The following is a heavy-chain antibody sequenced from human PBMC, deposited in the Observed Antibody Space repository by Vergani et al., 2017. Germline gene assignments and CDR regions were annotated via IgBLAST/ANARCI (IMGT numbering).Heavy chain of an antibody. D-gene: IGHD3-22*01. J-gene: IGHJ1*01. CDR2: INPNSGGT. Sequence: QVQLVQSGAEVKKPGASVKVSCKASGYTFTDYYMHWVRQAPGQGLEWLGWINPNSGGTNYAQKFQGRVTMTRDTSISTAYMELSRLRSDDTAVYYCTTDLGYYDSSGYYYVNWAEYFQHWGQGTLVTVSS. V-gene: IGHV1-2*02. CDR3: TTDLGYYDSSGYYYVNWAEYFQH. CDR1: GYTFTDYY.